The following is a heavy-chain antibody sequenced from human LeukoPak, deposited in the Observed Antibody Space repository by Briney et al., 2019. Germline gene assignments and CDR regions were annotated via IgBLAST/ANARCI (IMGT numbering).Heavy chain of an antibody. D-gene: IGHD3-22*01. Sequence: SETLSLTCTVSGGSISSSSYYWGWIRQPPGKGLEWIGSIYYSGSTYYNPSLKSRVTISVDTSKNQFSLKLSSVTAADTAVYYCARDSYDSLDYWGQGTLVTVSS. CDR3: ARDSYDSLDY. J-gene: IGHJ4*02. V-gene: IGHV4-39*07. CDR2: IYYSGST. CDR1: GGSISSSSYY.